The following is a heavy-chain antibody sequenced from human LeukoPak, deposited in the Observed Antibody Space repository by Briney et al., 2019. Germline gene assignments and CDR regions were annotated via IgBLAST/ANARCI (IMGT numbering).Heavy chain of an antibody. V-gene: IGHV3-48*03. Sequence: PGGTLRLSCVASGFTFSSYEMNWVRQAPGKGLEWVSWVSSDGYTMYYADSVKGRFTISRDNAKNSLYLQMNSLRAEDTAVYYCARVFAVVPTAHPGEDYWGQGTLVTVSS. CDR3: ARVFAVVPTAHPGEDY. J-gene: IGHJ4*02. CDR2: VSSDGYTM. D-gene: IGHD2-2*01. CDR1: GFTFSSYE.